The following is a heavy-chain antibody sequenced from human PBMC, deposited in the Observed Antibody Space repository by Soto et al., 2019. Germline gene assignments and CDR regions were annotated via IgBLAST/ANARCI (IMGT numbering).Heavy chain of an antibody. J-gene: IGHJ6*03. CDR1: GFTFSGSA. CDR3: TRHQVTYTQNLYYYMDV. CDR2: IRSKANSYAT. V-gene: IGHV3-73*01. D-gene: IGHD2-2*02. Sequence: GGSLRLSCAASGFTFSGSAMHWVRQASGKGLEWVARIRSKANSYATAYAASVKGRFTISRDDSKNTAYLQMNSLKTEDTAVYYCTRHQVTYTQNLYYYMDVWGKGTTVTVSS.